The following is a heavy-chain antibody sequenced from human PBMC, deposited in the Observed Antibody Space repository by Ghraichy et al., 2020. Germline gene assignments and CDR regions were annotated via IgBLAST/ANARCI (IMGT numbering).Heavy chain of an antibody. D-gene: IGHD5-18*01. CDR3: AKGRWIRGGMDV. V-gene: IGHV3-30*18. J-gene: IGHJ6*02. CDR2: ISYDGSNK. Sequence: GESLNISCAASGFTFSSYGMHWVRQAPGKGLEWVAVISYDGSNKYYADSVKGRFTISRDNSKNTLYLQMNSLRAEDTAVYYCAKGRWIRGGMDVWGQGTTVTVSS. CDR1: GFTFSSYG.